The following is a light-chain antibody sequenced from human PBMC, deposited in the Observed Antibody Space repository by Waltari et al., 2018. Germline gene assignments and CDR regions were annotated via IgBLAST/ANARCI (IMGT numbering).Light chain of an antibody. CDR3: QHYLRLPAT. CDR2: GAS. CDR1: QSVSRA. Sequence: SCRASQSVSRALAWYQQNPGQAPRLLIYGASNRATGIPDRFSGSGSGTDFSLTISSLEPEDFAVYYCQHYLRLPATFGQGTKVEIK. J-gene: IGKJ1*01. V-gene: IGKV3-20*01.